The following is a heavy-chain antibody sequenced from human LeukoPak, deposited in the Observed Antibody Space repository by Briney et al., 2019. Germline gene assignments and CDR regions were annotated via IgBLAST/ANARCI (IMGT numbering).Heavy chain of an antibody. CDR1: GFTFSSYS. J-gene: IGHJ4*02. CDR2: ISSTSGSTI. V-gene: IGHV3-48*04. CDR3: ARRYCSSTSCLLDY. Sequence: GGSLRLSCAASGFTFSSYSMNWVRQAPGKGLEWVSYISSTSGSTIYYADSVKGRFTISRDNAKNSLYLQMNSLRAEDTAVYYCARRYCSSTSCLLDYWGQGTLVTVSS. D-gene: IGHD2-2*01.